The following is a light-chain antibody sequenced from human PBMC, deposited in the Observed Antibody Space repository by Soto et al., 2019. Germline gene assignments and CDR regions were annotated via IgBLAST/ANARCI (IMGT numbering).Light chain of an antibody. V-gene: IGKV3-11*01. CDR3: QQYNNWLRT. CDR2: DAS. Sequence: EIVLTQSPATLSLSPGGRATLSCRASQGVSSYLAWYQPKPGQAPRLLIYDASNRATGIPARFSGSGSGTEFTLTISSLQSEDFAVYYCQQYNNWLRTFGQGTKVDI. J-gene: IGKJ1*01. CDR1: QGVSSY.